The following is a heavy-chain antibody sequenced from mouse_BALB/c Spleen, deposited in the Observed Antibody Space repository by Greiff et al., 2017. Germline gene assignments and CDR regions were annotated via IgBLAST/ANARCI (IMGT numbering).Heavy chain of an antibody. Sequence: EVKVVESGGGLVKPGGSQKLSCAASGFTFSDYYMYWVRQTPEKRLEWVATISDGGSYTYYPDSVKGRFTISRDNAKNNLYLQMSSLKSEDTAMYYCARAYDYDDGYAMDYWGQGTSVTVSS. CDR2: ISDGGSYT. V-gene: IGHV5-4*02. CDR3: ARAYDYDDGYAMDY. D-gene: IGHD2-4*01. CDR1: GFTFSDYY. J-gene: IGHJ4*01.